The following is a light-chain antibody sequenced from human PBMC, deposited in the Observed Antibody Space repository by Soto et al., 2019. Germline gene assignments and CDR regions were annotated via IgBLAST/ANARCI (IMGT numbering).Light chain of an antibody. J-gene: IGLJ2*01. CDR3: CSYGGLKNVI. CDR1: SNDIGNYNL. Sequence: QSVLTQPASVSGSPGQSITISCTGTSNDIGNYNLVSWYQLNPGKAPQLLIYETTKRPSGVSNRFSGSKSGNTASLTISGLQTEDEADYHCCSYGGLKNVIFGGGTKLTVL. CDR2: ETT. V-gene: IGLV2-23*01.